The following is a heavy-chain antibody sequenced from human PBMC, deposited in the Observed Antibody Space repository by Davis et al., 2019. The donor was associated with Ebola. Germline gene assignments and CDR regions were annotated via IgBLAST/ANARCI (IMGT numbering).Heavy chain of an antibody. CDR3: ARDGNIAARQEGVDY. V-gene: IGHV3-66*01. J-gene: IGHJ4*02. D-gene: IGHD6-6*01. CDR1: GLTFSSYW. Sequence: GESLKISCAASGLTFSSYWMSWVRQAPGKGLEWVSVIYSGGSTYYADSVKGRFTISRDNSKNTLYLQMNSLRAEDTAVYYCARDGNIAARQEGVDYWGQGTLVTVSS. CDR2: IYSGGST.